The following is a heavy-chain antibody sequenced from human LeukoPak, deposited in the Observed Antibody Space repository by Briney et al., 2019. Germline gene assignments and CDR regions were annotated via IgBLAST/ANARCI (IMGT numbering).Heavy chain of an antibody. Sequence: ASVKVSCKVSGYTLTELSMHWVRQAPGKGLEWMGGFDPEDGETIYAQKFQGRVTMTEDTSTDTAYMELSSLRSEDTAVYYCATIVVVAATQILDYWGQGTLVTVSS. CDR2: FDPEDGET. J-gene: IGHJ4*02. CDR3: ATIVVVAATQILDY. V-gene: IGHV1-24*01. D-gene: IGHD2-15*01. CDR1: GYTLTELS.